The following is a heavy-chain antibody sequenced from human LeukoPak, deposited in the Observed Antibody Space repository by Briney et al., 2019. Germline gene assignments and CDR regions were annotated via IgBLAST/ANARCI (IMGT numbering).Heavy chain of an antibody. Sequence: GGSLRLSCAASGFTFSDYYMSWIRQASGKGLEWVSYISSSSSYTNYADSVKGRFTISRDNAKNSLYLQMNSLRVEDTAVYYCARVGPRTYDSSGYFDYWGQGTLVTVSS. D-gene: IGHD3-22*01. V-gene: IGHV3-11*05. CDR3: ARVGPRTYDSSGYFDY. J-gene: IGHJ4*02. CDR2: ISSSSSYT. CDR1: GFTFSDYY.